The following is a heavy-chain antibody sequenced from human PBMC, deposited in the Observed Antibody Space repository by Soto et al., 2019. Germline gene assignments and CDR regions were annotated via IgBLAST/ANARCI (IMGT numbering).Heavy chain of an antibody. V-gene: IGHV4-4*02. Sequence: SETLSLTCGVSGGSISSINWWSWVRQIPGNGLEWICEIYYSGTTNYNPSLTSRVTISRDKSKNQFFLNLTSVTAADTAVYYCARSSGVSATYWFYXWGQGTLFTVSX. D-gene: IGHD3-10*01. CDR1: GGSISSINW. CDR2: IYYSGTT. J-gene: IGHJ5*02. CDR3: ARSSGVSATYWFYX.